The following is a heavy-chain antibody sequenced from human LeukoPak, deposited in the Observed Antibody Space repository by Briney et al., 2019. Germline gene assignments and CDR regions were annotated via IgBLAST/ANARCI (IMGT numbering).Heavy chain of an antibody. CDR3: ARASSSGWYNDY. J-gene: IGHJ4*02. D-gene: IGHD6-19*01. Sequence: SETLSLTCTVSGGSISSYHWSWVRQPPGKGLEWIGYMYDSGSTNYNPSLKSRVTISVDTSKNQFSLKLRSVTAADTAVYYCARASSSGWYNDYWGRGTLVIVSS. CDR1: GGSISSYH. CDR2: MYDSGST. V-gene: IGHV4-59*01.